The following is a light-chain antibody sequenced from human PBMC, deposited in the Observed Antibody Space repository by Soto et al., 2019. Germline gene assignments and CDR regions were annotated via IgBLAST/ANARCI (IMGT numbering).Light chain of an antibody. CDR3: QQYNTGSPLT. CDR2: GAS. Sequence: EIVMTQSPATLSVSPGERATLSCRASQSVSNNLAWYQQKPGQAPRLLIYGASTRATGIPARFSGSGSGTEFTLTISRLQSEDFAVYYCQQYNTGSPLTFGGGTKVETK. CDR1: QSVSNN. J-gene: IGKJ4*01. V-gene: IGKV3-15*01.